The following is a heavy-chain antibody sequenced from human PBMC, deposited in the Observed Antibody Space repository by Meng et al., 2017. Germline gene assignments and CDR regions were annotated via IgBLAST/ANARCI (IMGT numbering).Heavy chain of an antibody. V-gene: IGHV3-53*01. CDR1: GFPFTTSY. D-gene: IGHD6-19*01. CDR3: ARDSSSGWYHNY. J-gene: IGHJ4*02. CDR2: IYSGGST. Sequence: QLGKSGGGLVQPGGSLELPLKASGFPFTTSYMSWVRQAPGKGLGWVSVIYSGGSTYYADSVKGRFSISRDNSKNTLYLQMNGLRAEDTAVYFCARDSSSGWYHNYWGQGTLVTVSS.